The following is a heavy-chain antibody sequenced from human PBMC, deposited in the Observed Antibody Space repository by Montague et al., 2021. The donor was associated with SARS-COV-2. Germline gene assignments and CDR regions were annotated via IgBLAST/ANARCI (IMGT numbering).Heavy chain of an antibody. CDR3: ARGATRTFDY. CDR1: GDSMTYYY. J-gene: IGHJ4*02. CDR2: IFHRGTT. V-gene: IGHV4-59*01. Sequence: SETLSLTCTVSGDSMTYYYWSWIRQTPEKGLGWIGYIFHRGTTKYNPSLESRVTITVDTSKDQFYLKLNSVTAADTAVYYCARGATRTFDYWGQGARVTVSS. D-gene: IGHD1-1*01.